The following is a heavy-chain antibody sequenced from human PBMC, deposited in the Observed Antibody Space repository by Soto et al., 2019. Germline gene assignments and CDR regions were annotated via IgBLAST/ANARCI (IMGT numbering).Heavy chain of an antibody. CDR3: AKPGDDPCGDCLDY. J-gene: IGHJ4*02. D-gene: IGHD2-21*02. CDR2: TSFDGSNK. V-gene: IGHV3-30*18. Sequence: QVQLVESGGGVVQPGRSLRLSCVASGITLSNYGMHWVRQAPGKGLEWVAVTSFDGSNKFYADSVKGRFTISRDNSKNTVYLQMNSLRAEDTAVYYCAKPGDDPCGDCLDYWGQGTLVTVSS. CDR1: GITLSNYG.